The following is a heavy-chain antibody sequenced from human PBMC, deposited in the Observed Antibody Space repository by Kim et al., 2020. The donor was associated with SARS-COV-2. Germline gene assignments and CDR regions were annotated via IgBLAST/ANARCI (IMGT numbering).Heavy chain of an antibody. Sequence: GGSLRLSCTASGFTFGDYAMHWVRQAPGKGLEWVSGISWNSGSIGYADSVKGRFTISRDNAKNSLYLQMNSLRAEDTALYYCAKDEAVTMVRGVIAYWGQGTLVTVSS. D-gene: IGHD3-10*01. V-gene: IGHV3-9*01. CDR3: AKDEAVTMVRGVIAY. CDR2: ISWNSGSI. J-gene: IGHJ4*02. CDR1: GFTFGDYA.